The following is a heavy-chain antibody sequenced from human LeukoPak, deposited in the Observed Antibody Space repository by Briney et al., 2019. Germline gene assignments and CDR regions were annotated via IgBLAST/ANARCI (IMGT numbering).Heavy chain of an antibody. CDR1: GFTFSSYE. V-gene: IGHV3-48*03. D-gene: IGHD3-22*01. CDR3: ASGSGSYWYFDL. Sequence: PGGSLRLSCAAPGFTFSSYEMNWVRQAPGKGLEWVSYISSSGSTIYYADSVKGRFTISRDNAKNSLYLQMNSLRAEDTAVYYCASGSGSYWYFDLWGRGTLVTVSS. CDR2: ISSSGSTI. J-gene: IGHJ2*01.